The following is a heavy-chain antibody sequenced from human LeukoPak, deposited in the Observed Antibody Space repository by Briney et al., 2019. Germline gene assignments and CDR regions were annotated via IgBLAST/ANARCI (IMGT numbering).Heavy chain of an antibody. CDR1: GYPFTGYY. J-gene: IGHJ4*02. V-gene: IGHV1-2*02. D-gene: IGHD3-10*01. CDR2: INPETGAT. CDR3: AREDLNYYGSGSYLY. Sequence: ASVKVSCKASGYPFTGYYIHWVRQAPGQGLEWLGWINPETGATKYAQRFEGRVTLTRDTSVTTAHMELSGLRSDDSAVYYCAREDLNYYGSGSYLYWGQGSQVTVSS.